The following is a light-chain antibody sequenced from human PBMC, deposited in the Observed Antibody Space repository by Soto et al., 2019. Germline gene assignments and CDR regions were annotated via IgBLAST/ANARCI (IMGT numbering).Light chain of an antibody. CDR2: GAS. CDR1: QDIAGY. Sequence: DIQVTQSPSSVSPSLGDTVPITCRASQDIAGYLAWYQHKPGRTTEIMIHGASRLQSGVPERVSGSGSGTEVTLTISGLLTEDLAAYQCQQLYTLPFTFGQGTRLEIK. J-gene: IGKJ5*01. V-gene: IGKV1D-12*01. CDR3: QQLYTLPFT.